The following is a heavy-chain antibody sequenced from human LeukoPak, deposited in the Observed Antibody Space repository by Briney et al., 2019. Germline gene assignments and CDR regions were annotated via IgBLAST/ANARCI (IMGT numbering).Heavy chain of an antibody. CDR1: GFTFSSYG. D-gene: IGHD6-6*01. CDR2: ISYEGSNK. V-gene: IGHV3-30*18. Sequence: PGRSLRLSCAASGFTFSSYGMHWVRQAPGKGLEWVAVISYEGSNKYYAESVKGRFSIARDNSKNTMYLQMNSLRAEDTAVYYCAKDRSAARPTYYFDYWGQGNLVTVSS. J-gene: IGHJ4*02. CDR3: AKDRSAARPTYYFDY.